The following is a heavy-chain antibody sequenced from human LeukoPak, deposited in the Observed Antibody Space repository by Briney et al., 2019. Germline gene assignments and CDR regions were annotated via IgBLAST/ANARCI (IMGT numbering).Heavy chain of an antibody. CDR1: GGTFRNYW. Sequence: GGSLRLSCAVSGGTFRNYWMSWVRQAPGRGLEWVSVISESGDVTHYGDSMKGRFTISRDNTKNTLSLQMTSLRAEDTAVYCARDSSHYLGSMDYWGQGTLVTVSS. CDR2: ISESGDVT. CDR3: ARDSSHYLGSMDY. J-gene: IGHJ4*02. V-gene: IGHV3-23*01. D-gene: IGHD1-26*01.